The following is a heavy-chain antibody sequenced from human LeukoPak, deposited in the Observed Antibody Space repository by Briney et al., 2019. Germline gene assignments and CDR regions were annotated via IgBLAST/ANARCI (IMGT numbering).Heavy chain of an antibody. CDR1: GYTLSELF. CDR3: ATELRSGYFDY. V-gene: IGHV1-24*01. J-gene: IGHJ4*02. D-gene: IGHD3-22*01. CDR2: FDPEDDER. Sequence: ASVKVSCKVSGYTLSELFMHWVRQTPGKGLEWMGGFDPEDDERVYAQKFQGRVTMTEDTSTDTAYMELSSLRSQDTAIYYCATELRSGYFDYWGQGTLVTVSS.